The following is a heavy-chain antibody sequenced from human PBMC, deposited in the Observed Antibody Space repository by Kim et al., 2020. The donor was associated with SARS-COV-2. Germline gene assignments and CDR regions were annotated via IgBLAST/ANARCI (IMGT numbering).Heavy chain of an antibody. V-gene: IGHV3-23*01. J-gene: IGHJ5*02. Sequence: GGSLRLSCAASGFTFSSYAMSWVRQAPGKGLEWVSAISGSGGSTYYADSVKGRFTISRDNSKNTLYLQMNSLRAEDTAVYYCAKEAMVRGVIVVFSALNWFDPWGQGTLVTVSS. CDR2: ISGSGGST. D-gene: IGHD3-10*01. CDR1: GFTFSSYA. CDR3: AKEAMVRGVIVVFSALNWFDP.